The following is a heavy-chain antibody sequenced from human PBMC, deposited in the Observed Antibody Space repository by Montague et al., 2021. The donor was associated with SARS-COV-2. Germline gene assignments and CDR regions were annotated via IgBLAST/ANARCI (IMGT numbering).Heavy chain of an antibody. J-gene: IGHJ3*02. Sequence: SLRLSCAASGFTFSSYGMSWVRQAPGKGLEWVASISGSGGRTYYADSVKGRFTISRDKSKNMLYLQMNSLRADDTAIYYCAKRPLGGAFDIWGQGTMVTVSS. CDR3: AKRPLGGAFDI. CDR2: ISGSGGRT. CDR1: GFTFSSYG. D-gene: IGHD7-27*01. V-gene: IGHV3-23*01.